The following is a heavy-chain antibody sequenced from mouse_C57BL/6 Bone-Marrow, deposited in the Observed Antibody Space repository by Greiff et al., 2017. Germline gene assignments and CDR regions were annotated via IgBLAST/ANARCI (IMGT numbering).Heavy chain of an antibody. J-gene: IGHJ4*01. CDR1: GYTFTSYW. Sequence: QVQLQQPGAELVKPGASVKLSCKASGYTFTSYWMHWVKQRPGQGLEWIGMIHPNSGSTNYNEKFKSKATLTVDKSSSTAYMQLSSLTSEDSAVYYCARGHTCRVRSYYAIDYWGQGTSVTVSS. CDR3: ARGHTCRVRSYYAIDY. CDR2: IHPNSGST. V-gene: IGHV1-64*01. D-gene: IGHD5-1-1*01.